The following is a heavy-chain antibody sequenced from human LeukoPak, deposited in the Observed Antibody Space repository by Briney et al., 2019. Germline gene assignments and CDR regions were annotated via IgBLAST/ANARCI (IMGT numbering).Heavy chain of an antibody. CDR3: ARGGIAARRGYFDY. J-gene: IGHJ4*02. Sequence: SETLSLTCTVSGGSISSSSYYWGWIRQPPGKGLEWIGSIYYSGSTYYNPSLKSRVTISVDTSKNQFSLKLSSVTAADMAVYYCARGGIAARRGYFDYWGQGTLVTVSS. V-gene: IGHV4-39*07. D-gene: IGHD6-6*01. CDR2: IYYSGST. CDR1: GGSISSSSYY.